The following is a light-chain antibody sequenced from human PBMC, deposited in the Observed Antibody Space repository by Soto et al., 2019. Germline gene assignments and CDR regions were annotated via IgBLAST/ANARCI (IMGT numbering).Light chain of an antibody. CDR3: HQYNDWPYT. CDR2: GAS. J-gene: IGKJ3*01. Sequence: IVLTQSPGTLSLSPGERATLSCRASQRVTSNYLAWYQQRPGQAPRLLIFGASIRDTGLPDRFSGSGSGTDFTLTISRLEPEDFAVYYCHQYNDWPYTFGPGTKVDIX. CDR1: QRVTSNY. V-gene: IGKV3-20*01.